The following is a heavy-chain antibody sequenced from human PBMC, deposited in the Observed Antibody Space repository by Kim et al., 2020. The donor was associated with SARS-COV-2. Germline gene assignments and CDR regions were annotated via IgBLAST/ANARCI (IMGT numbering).Heavy chain of an antibody. J-gene: IGHJ4*02. V-gene: IGHV3-30*18. CDR1: GFTFSSYG. CDR2: ISYDGSNK. CDR3: AKDGFGWDDYGDYYFDY. Sequence: GGSLRLSCAASGFTFSSYGMHWVRQAPGKGLEWVAVISYDGSNKYYADSVKGRFTISRDNSKNTLYLQMNSLRAEDTAVYYCAKDGFGWDDYGDYYFDYWGQGTMVTVSS. D-gene: IGHD4-17*01.